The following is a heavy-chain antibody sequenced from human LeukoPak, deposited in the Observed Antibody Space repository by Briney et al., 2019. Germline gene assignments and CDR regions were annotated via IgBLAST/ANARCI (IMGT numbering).Heavy chain of an antibody. J-gene: IGHJ4*02. CDR3: ARRQDYGSGSADY. CDR2: INHSGST. CDR1: GGSTSSGSYY. V-gene: IGHV4-39*07. D-gene: IGHD3-10*01. Sequence: SETLSLTCTVSGGSTSSGSYYWSWIRQPPGKGLEWIGEINHSGSTNYNPSLKSRVTISVDTSKNQFSLKLSSVTAADTAVYYCARRQDYGSGSADYWGQGTLVTVSS.